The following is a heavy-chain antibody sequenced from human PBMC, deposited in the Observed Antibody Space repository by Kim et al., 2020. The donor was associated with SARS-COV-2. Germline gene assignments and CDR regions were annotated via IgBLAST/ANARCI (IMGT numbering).Heavy chain of an antibody. D-gene: IGHD3-22*01. CDR1: SGSISSYY. J-gene: IGHJ3*02. CDR2: IYYSGST. Sequence: SETLSLTCTVSSGSISSYYWSWIRQPPGKGLEWIGYIYYSGSTNYNPSLKSRVTISVDTSKNQFSLKLSSVTAADTAVYYCARSYYYDSSGYYIDAFDIWGQGTMVTVSS. CDR3: ARSYYYDSSGYYIDAFDI. V-gene: IGHV4-59*08.